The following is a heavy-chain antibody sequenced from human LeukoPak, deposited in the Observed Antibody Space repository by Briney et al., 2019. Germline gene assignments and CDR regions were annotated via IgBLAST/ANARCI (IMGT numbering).Heavy chain of an antibody. CDR1: GFTFSSYG. CDR2: ISYDGSNK. V-gene: IGHV3-30*03. CDR3: ARDSLNYYDSSGPGDY. D-gene: IGHD3-22*01. Sequence: GRSLRLSCAASGFTFSSYGMHWVRQAPGKGLEWVAVISYDGSNKYYADSVKGRFTISRDNSKNTLYLQMNSLRAEDTAVYYCARDSLNYYDSSGPGDYWGQGTLVTVSS. J-gene: IGHJ4*02.